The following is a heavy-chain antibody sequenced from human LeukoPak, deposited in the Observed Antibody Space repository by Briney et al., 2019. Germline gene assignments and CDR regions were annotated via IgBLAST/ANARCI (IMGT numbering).Heavy chain of an antibody. V-gene: IGHV3-21*01. Sequence: XXPXXXVEWVSSISSSSSYIYYADSVKGRFTISRDNAKNSLYLQMNSLRAEDTAVYYCARVGRGISDYWGQGTLVTVSS. CDR3: ARVGRGISDY. D-gene: IGHD3-10*01. CDR2: ISSSSSYI. J-gene: IGHJ4*02.